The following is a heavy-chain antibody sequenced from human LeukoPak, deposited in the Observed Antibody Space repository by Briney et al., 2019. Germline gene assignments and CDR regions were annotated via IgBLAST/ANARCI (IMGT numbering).Heavy chain of an antibody. CDR1: GYTFIAYY. CDR2: INPNSGGT. Sequence: ASVKVSCKASGYTFIAYYMHWVRQPPGQGLEWMGRINPNSGGTNYAQKFQGRVTMTRDTSISTAYMELSRLRSDDTAVYYCARRGSGYYDSREAFDIWGQGTMVTVSS. V-gene: IGHV1-2*06. J-gene: IGHJ3*02. CDR3: ARRGSGYYDSREAFDI. D-gene: IGHD3-22*01.